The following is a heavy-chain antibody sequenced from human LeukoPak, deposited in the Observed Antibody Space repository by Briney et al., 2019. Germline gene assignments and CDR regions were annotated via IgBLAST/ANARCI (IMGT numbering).Heavy chain of an antibody. CDR1: GFTFSSYA. V-gene: IGHV3-30-3*01. CDR2: ISYDGSNK. Sequence: GGSLRLSCAASGFTFSSYAMHWVRQAPGKGLEWVAVISYDGSNKYYADSVKGRFTISRDNSKNTLYLQMNSLRAEDTAVYYCTRGPTQPWLYYGMDVWGQGTTVIVSS. J-gene: IGHJ6*02. CDR3: TRGPTQPWLYYGMDV. D-gene: IGHD5-12*01.